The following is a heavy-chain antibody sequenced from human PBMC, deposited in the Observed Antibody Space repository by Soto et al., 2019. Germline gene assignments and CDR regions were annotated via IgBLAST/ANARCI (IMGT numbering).Heavy chain of an antibody. CDR2: IYSGGST. J-gene: IGHJ4*02. Sequence: GSLRLSCAASGFTVSSNYMSWVRQAPGKGLEWVSVIYSGGSTYYADSVKGRFTISRDNSKNTLYLQMNSLRAEDTAVYYCAQISRNYDSSGSIDYWGQGTLVTVSS. CDR3: AQISRNYDSSGSIDY. D-gene: IGHD3-22*01. V-gene: IGHV3-53*01. CDR1: GFTVSSNY.